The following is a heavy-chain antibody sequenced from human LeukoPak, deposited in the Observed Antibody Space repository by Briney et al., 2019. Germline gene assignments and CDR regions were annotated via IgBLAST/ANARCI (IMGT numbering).Heavy chain of an antibody. Sequence: PPGGSLRLSCAASGFTVSSNYMSWVRQAPGKGLEWVSVIYSGGNTYSADSVKGRFTISRDNSKNTLYLQMNSLRAEDTAVYYCAKTGTPWYYFDYWGQGTLVTVSS. CDR2: IYSGGNT. J-gene: IGHJ4*02. CDR1: GFTVSSNY. V-gene: IGHV3-53*01. D-gene: IGHD1-1*01. CDR3: AKTGTPWYYFDY.